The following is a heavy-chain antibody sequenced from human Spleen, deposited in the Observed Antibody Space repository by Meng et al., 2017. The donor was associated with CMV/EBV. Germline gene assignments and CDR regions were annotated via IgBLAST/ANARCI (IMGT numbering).Heavy chain of an antibody. CDR3: AKDRLVRRELLDHYFQH. D-gene: IGHD1-26*01. Sequence: GESLKISCAASGFTFSSYAMSWVRQAPGKGLEWVSAISGSGGSTYYADSVKGRFTCSRDNSENTLYLQMNSLRAEDTAVYYCAKDRLVRRELLDHYFQHWGQGTLVTVSS. CDR1: GFTFSSYA. V-gene: IGHV3-23*01. J-gene: IGHJ1*01. CDR2: ISGSGGST.